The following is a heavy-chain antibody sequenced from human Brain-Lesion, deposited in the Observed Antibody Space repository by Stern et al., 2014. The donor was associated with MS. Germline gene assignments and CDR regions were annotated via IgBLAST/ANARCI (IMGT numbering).Heavy chain of an antibody. CDR3: ARDPRRGGLSGYYHGMDV. Sequence: VQLVESGPGLVKPSGTLSLTCAVSGASISNTQWWTWVRQSPGKGLEWIGEIYQSGSANYTPSLRSRVTMSVDRSKNSFSLKLNSVTAADTAVYYCARDPRRGGLSGYYHGMDVWGQGTTVTVSS. J-gene: IGHJ6*02. D-gene: IGHD3-10*01. V-gene: IGHV4-4*02. CDR2: IYQSGSA. CDR1: GASISNTQW.